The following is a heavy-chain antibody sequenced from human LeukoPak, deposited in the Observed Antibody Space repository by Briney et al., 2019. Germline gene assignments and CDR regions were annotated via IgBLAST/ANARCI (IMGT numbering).Heavy chain of an antibody. Sequence: GGSLRLSCAASGFTLDDYAVHWVRQAPGKGLEWVSGISWNSDRIGYADSVKGRFSISRDNAKNSLYLQMNSLTTEDPDLYYCAKDIEAATYSSPAFDIWGQGTMVPVSA. CDR1: GFTLDDYA. CDR3: AKDIEAATYSSPAFDI. V-gene: IGHV3-9*01. CDR2: ISWNSDRI. J-gene: IGHJ3*02. D-gene: IGHD6-13*01.